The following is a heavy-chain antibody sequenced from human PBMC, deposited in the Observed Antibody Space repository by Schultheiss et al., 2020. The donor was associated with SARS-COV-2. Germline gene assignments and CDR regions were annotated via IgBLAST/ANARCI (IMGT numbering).Heavy chain of an antibody. CDR2: IYYSGST. Sequence: SETLSLTCTVSGGSLSNYYWSWIRQPPGKGLEWIGYIYYSGSTNYNPSLKSRVTISVDTSKNQFSLKLSSVTAADTAVYYCARVASYYDILTGYYSKYYFDYWGQGTLVTVSS. V-gene: IGHV4-59*01. CDR1: GGSLSNYY. D-gene: IGHD3-9*01. J-gene: IGHJ4*02. CDR3: ARVASYYDILTGYYSKYYFDY.